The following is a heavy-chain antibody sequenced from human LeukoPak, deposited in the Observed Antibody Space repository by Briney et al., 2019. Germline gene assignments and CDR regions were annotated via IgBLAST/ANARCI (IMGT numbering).Heavy chain of an antibody. J-gene: IGHJ5*02. Sequence: PGGSLRLSCAASGFTFSSYGMHWVRQAPGKGLEWVAVIWYDGSNKYYADSVKGRFTISRDNSKNTLYLRMNSLRAEDTAVYYCAKDGGGPTDHWGQGTLVTVSS. V-gene: IGHV3-33*06. CDR2: IWYDGSNK. CDR1: GFTFSSYG. CDR3: AKDGGGPTDH. D-gene: IGHD3-16*01.